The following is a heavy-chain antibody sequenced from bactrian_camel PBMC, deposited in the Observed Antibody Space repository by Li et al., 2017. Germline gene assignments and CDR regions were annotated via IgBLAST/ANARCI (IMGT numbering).Heavy chain of an antibody. Sequence: VQLVESGGGSVQPGGSLRLSCVSSGFTFSAYDMAWVRQAPEKKREGLTVIYTDGSTDHLPGGSAYYADSVKDRFTISQIVANSTHLEMNSLKLEDSAIYFCAAVPLADPASGAFCYTDVFSGYDNWGQGTQVTVS. D-gene: IGHD1*01. CDR1: GFTFSAYD. CDR3: AAVPLADPASGAFCYTDVFSGYDN. V-gene: IGHV3S40*01. J-gene: IGHJ4*01. CDR2: IYTDGSTDHLPGGSA.